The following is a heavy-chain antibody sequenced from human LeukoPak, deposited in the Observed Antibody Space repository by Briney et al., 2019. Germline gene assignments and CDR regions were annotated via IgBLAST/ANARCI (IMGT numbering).Heavy chain of an antibody. CDR1: GFTFGSYA. CDR3: ARDLAYSRLDY. Sequence: GGSLRLSCAASGFTFGSYAMHWVRQAPGKGLEWVASINPDGNKKYSADSVKGRFTISRDNAENSLYLQMNSLRVEDTAFYYCARDLAYSRLDYWGQGMLVTVSS. CDR2: INPDGNKK. J-gene: IGHJ4*02. D-gene: IGHD5-18*01. V-gene: IGHV3-7*01.